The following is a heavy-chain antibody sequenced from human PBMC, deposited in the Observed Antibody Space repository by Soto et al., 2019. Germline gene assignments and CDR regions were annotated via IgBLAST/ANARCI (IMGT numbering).Heavy chain of an antibody. Sequence: QITLKESGPTLVKPTQTLTLTCTFSGFSLGTSGVGVGWIRQPPGKALESLALIYWDNDRRYNPSLKRRLAITKDTSKNQVVLTMTNVDPVDTATYYCAHRRGGYNWDDGDFDYWGPGTLVTVSS. CDR1: GFSLGTSGVG. D-gene: IGHD1-20*01. CDR2: IYWDNDR. V-gene: IGHV2-5*02. CDR3: AHRRGGYNWDDGDFDY. J-gene: IGHJ4*02.